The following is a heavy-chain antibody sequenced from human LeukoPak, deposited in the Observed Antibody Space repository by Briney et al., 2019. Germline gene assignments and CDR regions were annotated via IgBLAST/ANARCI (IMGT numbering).Heavy chain of an antibody. V-gene: IGHV3-21*01. Sequence: GGSLRLSCAASGFTFSSYGVNWVRQAPGKGLEWVSFITSSSNYIYYADSVKGRFTISRDNAKNSLYLQMNRLRAEDTAVYYCARVGCLRTLGYCSSFTSIDYWGRETLVTVSS. CDR1: GFTFSSYG. J-gene: IGHJ4*02. D-gene: IGHD2-2*01. CDR3: ARVGCLRTLGYCSSFTSIDY. CDR2: ITSSSNYI.